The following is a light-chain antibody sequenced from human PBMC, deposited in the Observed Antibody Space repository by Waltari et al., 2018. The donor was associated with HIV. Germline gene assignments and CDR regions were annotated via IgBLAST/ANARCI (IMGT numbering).Light chain of an antibody. CDR3: QKFPEFT. CDR2: AAS. Sequence: DIQMTQSPSSLSASVGDRVTITCRASQAISNYLAWYQQKPGKVPKLLIYAASTLQSGVPSRFSGSGSGTDFTLTISSLQPEDVATYYCQKFPEFTFGPGTKVDIK. J-gene: IGKJ3*01. CDR1: QAISNY. V-gene: IGKV1-27*01.